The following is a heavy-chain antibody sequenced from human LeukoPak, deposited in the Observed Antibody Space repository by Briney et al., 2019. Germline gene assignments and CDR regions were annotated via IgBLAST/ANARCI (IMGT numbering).Heavy chain of an antibody. D-gene: IGHD5-18*01. V-gene: IGHV3-30-3*01. CDR3: ARATWGVRGYSYGSDPGWFDP. CDR2: ISTDGSDK. CDR1: RFTSRTFP. Sequence: QPGRSLRLSCPPSRFTSRTFPMHWVRQAPGKGLEWVAVISTDGSDKHYRDSVKGRFTISRDNSKNTMYLQMNSLRAEDTAVYYCARATWGVRGYSYGSDPGWFDPWGQGTLVTVSS. J-gene: IGHJ5*02.